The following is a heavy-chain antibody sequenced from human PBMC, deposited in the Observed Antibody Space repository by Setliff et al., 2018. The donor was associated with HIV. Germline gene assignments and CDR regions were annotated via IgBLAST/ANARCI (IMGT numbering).Heavy chain of an antibody. V-gene: IGHV4-4*07. CDR2: IYIRGT. CDR1: GGAMNNNS. Sequence: SETLSLTCTVSGGAMNNNSWSWIRQPAGKGLEWIGRIYIRGTNYNPSLKTRLTMSLDTSSNQFSLNLNSVTAADTAVYYCARGSWGSWRFDYWGQGTPVTVSS. CDR3: ARGSWGSWRFDY. D-gene: IGHD6-13*01. J-gene: IGHJ4*02.